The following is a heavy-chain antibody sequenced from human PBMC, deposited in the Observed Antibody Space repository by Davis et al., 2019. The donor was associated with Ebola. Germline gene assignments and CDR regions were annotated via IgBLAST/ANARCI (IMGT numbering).Heavy chain of an antibody. J-gene: IGHJ6*04. CDR3: ARRLWFGAVGMDV. CDR2: INSDGRTT. D-gene: IGHD3-10*01. CDR1: GFTFSSYW. Sequence: GESLKISCAASGFTFSSYWMHWVRQAPGKGLVWVSRINSDGRTTAYADSVKGRFTISRDNAKNSLYLQMNSLRAEDTAVYYCARRLWFGAVGMDVWGKGTTVTVSS. V-gene: IGHV3-74*01.